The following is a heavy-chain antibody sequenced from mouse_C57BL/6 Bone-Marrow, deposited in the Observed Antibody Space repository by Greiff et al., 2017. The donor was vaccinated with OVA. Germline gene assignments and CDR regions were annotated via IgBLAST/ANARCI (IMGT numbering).Heavy chain of an antibody. CDR2: IYPGNSDT. Sequence: EVHLVESGTVLARPGASVKMSCKTSGYTFTSYWMHWVKQRPGQGLEWIGAIYPGNSDTSYNQKFKGKAKLTAVTSASTAYMELSSLTNEDSAVDYCTIYYYGSSYWYFDVWGTGTTVTVSS. J-gene: IGHJ1*03. CDR3: TIYYYGSSYWYFDV. D-gene: IGHD1-1*01. CDR1: GYTFTSYW. V-gene: IGHV1-5*01.